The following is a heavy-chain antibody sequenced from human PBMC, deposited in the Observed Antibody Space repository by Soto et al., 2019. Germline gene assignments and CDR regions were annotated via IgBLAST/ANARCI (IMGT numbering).Heavy chain of an antibody. V-gene: IGHV4-4*02. Sequence: PSETLCLTCAVSSASIGSGTTHWWSWVRQPPGKGLEWIGEIYDSGRTNYNPSLKSRVTISVDKSKNQFSLQLRSLTAADTAVYYCARNAVSTSSDAFLDPWGQGALDTVAS. D-gene: IGHD6-6*01. J-gene: IGHJ5*02. CDR2: IYDSGRT. CDR3: ARNAVSTSSDAFLDP. CDR1: SASIGSGTTHW.